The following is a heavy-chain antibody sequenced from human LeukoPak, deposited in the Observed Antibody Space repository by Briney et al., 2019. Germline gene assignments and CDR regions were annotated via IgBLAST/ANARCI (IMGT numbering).Heavy chain of an antibody. Sequence: GGSLRLSCAASGFTFSSYWMSWVRQAPGKGLEWVANIKPDGSENYYVDSVKGRFTISRDNAKKSLYQHMNSLRAEDTAVYYCARGSSGIAVRGLAWAWFDPWGQGTLVTVSS. J-gene: IGHJ5*02. CDR3: ARGSSGIAVRGLAWAWFDP. V-gene: IGHV3-7*05. CDR2: IKPDGSEN. D-gene: IGHD3-10*01. CDR1: GFTFSSYW.